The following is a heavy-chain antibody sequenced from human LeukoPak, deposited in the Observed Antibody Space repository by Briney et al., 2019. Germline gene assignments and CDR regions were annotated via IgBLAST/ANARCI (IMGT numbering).Heavy chain of an antibody. J-gene: IGHJ5*02. CDR3: ARGLNWFDP. V-gene: IGHV3-7*01. Sequence: GGSLRLSCAVSGFTLSSYWMSWVRQAPGKGLEWVANIKQDGSEKYHVDSVKGRFTISRDNAKNPLYLQMNSLRAEDTAVYYCARGLNWFDPWGQGTLVTVSS. CDR2: IKQDGSEK. CDR1: GFTLSSYW.